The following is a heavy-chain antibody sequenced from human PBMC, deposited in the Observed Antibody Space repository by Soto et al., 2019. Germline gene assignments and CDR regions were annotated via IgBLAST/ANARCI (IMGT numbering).Heavy chain of an antibody. J-gene: IGHJ5*02. CDR1: GGTFSSYA. D-gene: IGHD3-22*01. Sequence: QVQLVQSGAEVKKPGSSVKVSCKASGGTFSSYAITWVRQAPGQGLEWMGGIIPIFGTANYAQKFQARVTITADESTSTAYIEHSRLRAEDTAVYYCARDRGPSSGYYPYWFDPWGQGTLVTVS. CDR2: IIPIFGTA. V-gene: IGHV1-69*12. CDR3: ARDRGPSSGYYPYWFDP.